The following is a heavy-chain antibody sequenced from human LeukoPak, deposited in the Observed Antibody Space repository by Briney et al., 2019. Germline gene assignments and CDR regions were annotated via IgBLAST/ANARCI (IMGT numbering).Heavy chain of an antibody. V-gene: IGHV4-34*01. J-gene: IGHJ5*02. CDR1: GASLTDYY. CDR2: IDQIGVT. Sequence: SETLSLTCAVYGASLTDYYWSWIRQPPGKGLEWIGEIDQIGVTKYNPSLKGRVTISRGTSKNQFSLDLTSVTAADPAVYYCATTSQLGSYNWFDPWGQGTLVTVSS. CDR3: ATTSQLGSYNWFDP. D-gene: IGHD1-1*01.